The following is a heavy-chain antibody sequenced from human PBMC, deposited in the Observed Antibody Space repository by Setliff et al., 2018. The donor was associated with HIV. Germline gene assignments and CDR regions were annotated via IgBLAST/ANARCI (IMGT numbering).Heavy chain of an antibody. J-gene: IGHJ4*02. V-gene: IGHV4-4*09. CDR2: IYTSGST. Sequence: PSETLSLTCPLRRPCPSPGSGESRDPPGKGLEWIGYIYTSGSTNYNPSLKSRVTISLDTSKNQFSLKLTSVTAADTAVYYCARLSGDYYYFDYWGQGTLVTVSS. CDR1: RPCPSPGS. CDR3: ARLSGDYYYFDY. D-gene: IGHD2-21*02.